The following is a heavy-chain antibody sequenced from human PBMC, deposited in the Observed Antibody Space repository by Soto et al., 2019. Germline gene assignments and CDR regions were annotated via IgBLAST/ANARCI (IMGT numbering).Heavy chain of an antibody. CDR1: GGSLSSGGYS. J-gene: IGHJ5*02. CDR2: IYHSGST. Sequence: SDTLSLTYAVSGGSLSSGGYSWSWIRQPPGKGLEWIGYIYHSGSTYYNPSLKSRVTISVDRSKNQFSLKLSSVTAADTAVYYCARVPDRWGQGTLDTVSS. D-gene: IGHD2-2*01. CDR3: ARVPDR. V-gene: IGHV4-30-2*01.